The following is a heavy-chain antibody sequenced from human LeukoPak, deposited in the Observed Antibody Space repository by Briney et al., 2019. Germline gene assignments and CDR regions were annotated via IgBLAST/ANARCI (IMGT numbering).Heavy chain of an antibody. Sequence: GGSLRLSCAASGFTSTTYWMHWVRQAPGKGLVWVSRMNSDGSSTSYADSVKGRFTISIDNAKNTLYLQINGLRAEDTAVYYCARGLRAASFAYCGQGTLVTVSS. CDR1: GFTSTTYW. V-gene: IGHV3-74*01. CDR3: ARGLRAASFAY. J-gene: IGHJ4*02. D-gene: IGHD3-16*01. CDR2: MNSDGSST.